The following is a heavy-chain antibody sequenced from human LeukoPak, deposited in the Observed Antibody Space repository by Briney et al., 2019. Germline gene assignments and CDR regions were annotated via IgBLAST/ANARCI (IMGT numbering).Heavy chain of an antibody. V-gene: IGHV4-59*01. Sequence: SETLSLTCTVSGGSINSYYWSWIRQPPGKGLEWIGYIHYRGTTDYNPSLKSRVSFSVDTSKNQFSLKLNSVTAADTTVYYCARAVGSMIWKAWSDPWGQGTLVTVSS. CDR2: IHYRGTT. J-gene: IGHJ5*02. D-gene: IGHD3/OR15-3a*01. CDR3: ARAVGSMIWKAWSDP. CDR1: GGSINSYY.